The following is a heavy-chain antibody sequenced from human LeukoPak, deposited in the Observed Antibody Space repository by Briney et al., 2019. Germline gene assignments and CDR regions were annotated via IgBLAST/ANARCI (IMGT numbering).Heavy chain of an antibody. CDR1: GFTFSSYE. CDR3: ARDTGTTVDY. V-gene: IGHV3-48*03. Sequence: GGFLRLSCAASGFTFSSYEMNWVRQAPGKGLEWVSYISSSGSTIYYADSVKGRFTISRDNAKNSLYLQMNSLRAEDTAVYYCARDTGTTVDYWGQGTLVTVSS. J-gene: IGHJ4*02. CDR2: ISSSGSTI. D-gene: IGHD1-7*01.